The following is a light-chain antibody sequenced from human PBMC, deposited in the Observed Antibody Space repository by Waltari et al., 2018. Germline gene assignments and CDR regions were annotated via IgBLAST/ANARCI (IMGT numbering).Light chain of an antibody. J-gene: IGKJ2*01. V-gene: IGKV6-21*01. Sequence: DIVLTQSPDFPSVTPKEKVTITCRDSQSIGSNLHWYQQKPDQSPRLLIRYASQSFSGVPSRFSGSGSGTDFTLTINSLEAEDAATYYCHQSSSSPYTFGQGTKLETK. CDR3: HQSSSSPYT. CDR2: YAS. CDR1: QSIGSN.